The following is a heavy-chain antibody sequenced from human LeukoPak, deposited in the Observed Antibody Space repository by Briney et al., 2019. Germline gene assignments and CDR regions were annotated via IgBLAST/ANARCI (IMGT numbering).Heavy chain of an antibody. D-gene: IGHD4-11*01. CDR2: IWSDGSNK. CDR1: GFTFIHYG. J-gene: IGHJ4*02. CDR3: ARDAQRGFDYSNSLQY. V-gene: IGHV3-33*01. Sequence: GGSLRLSFAASGFTFIHYGMHWVRQAPGKGGGGVAVIWSDGSNKFYGDSVKGRFTISRDDSQKTVFLDMNSLRVEDTVIYFCARDAQRGFDYSNSLQYWGQGALVTVSS.